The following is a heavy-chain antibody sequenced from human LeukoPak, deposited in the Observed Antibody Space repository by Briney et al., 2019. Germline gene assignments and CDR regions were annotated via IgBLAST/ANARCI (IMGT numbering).Heavy chain of an antibody. V-gene: IGHV3-48*04. CDR2: ISSGGSPI. Sequence: PGGSLRLTCAVSGFTITSWSMNWVRQAPGKGLEWLSYISSGGSPIYYADSVKGRFTISRDDAKNLVYLQMNSLRAEDTAVYCCTYLRTPYYNDKWVDPWGQGALVTVSS. J-gene: IGHJ5*02. D-gene: IGHD3/OR15-3a*01. CDR1: GFTITSWS. CDR3: TYLRTPYYNDKWVDP.